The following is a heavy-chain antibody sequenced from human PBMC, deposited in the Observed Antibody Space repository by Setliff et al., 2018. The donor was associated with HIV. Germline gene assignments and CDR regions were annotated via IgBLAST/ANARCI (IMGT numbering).Heavy chain of an antibody. D-gene: IGHD2-2*01. CDR1: GFTFSSYR. CDR3: AGAGSNSGFDY. V-gene: IGHV3-21*01. CDR2: ISSSSSYI. Sequence: GGSLRLSCAASGFTFSSYRMNWVRQTPGKGLEWVSSISSSSSYIYYADAVKGRFTISRDDAKDSLYLQMNSLRAEDTAVYYCAGAGSNSGFDYWGRGTLVTVSS. J-gene: IGHJ4*02.